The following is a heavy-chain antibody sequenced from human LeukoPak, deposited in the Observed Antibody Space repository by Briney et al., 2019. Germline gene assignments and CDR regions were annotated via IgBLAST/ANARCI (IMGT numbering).Heavy chain of an antibody. J-gene: IGHJ4*02. V-gene: IGHV1-18*01. Sequence: GASVKVSCKASGYSFASYGLSWVRQAPGQGLEWVGWINPFNGNTDYAQRLQGRVTMTTDTSTSTAYMELRSLRSDDTAIYFCARAFNYYDSSGGDYWGQGTLVTVSS. CDR2: INPFNGNT. D-gene: IGHD3-22*01. CDR1: GYSFASYG. CDR3: ARAFNYYDSSGGDY.